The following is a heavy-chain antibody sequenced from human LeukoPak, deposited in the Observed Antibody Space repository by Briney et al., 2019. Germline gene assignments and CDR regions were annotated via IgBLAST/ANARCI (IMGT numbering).Heavy chain of an antibody. J-gene: IGHJ4*02. Sequence: GGSLRLSCAASGFTFSSYDMHWVRQATGKGLEWVSAIGPTGDTYYLGSVKGRFTISREDAKHSLNLQMNSLRAEDTALYYCARAKPGGSGSDYGDRNIDYWGQGTLVTVSS. V-gene: IGHV3-13*01. CDR1: GFTFSSYD. CDR2: IGPTGDT. CDR3: ARAKPGGSGSDYGDRNIDY. D-gene: IGHD4-17*01.